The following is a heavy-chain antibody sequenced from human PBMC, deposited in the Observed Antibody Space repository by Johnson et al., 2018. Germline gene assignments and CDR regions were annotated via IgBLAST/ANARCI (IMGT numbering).Heavy chain of an antibody. Sequence: QVQLQESGGGLVQPGGSLRLSCAASGFTFSSYALHWVRQAPGKGLEWVAVISYDGSNKYYADSVKGRFTISRDNSKNTLYLQMNSLGAEDTTVYYCARTTIVVGTAIRGRDNAFDIWGQGTMVTVSS. CDR3: ARTTIVVGTAIRGRDNAFDI. V-gene: IGHV3-30-3*01. J-gene: IGHJ3*02. CDR2: ISYDGSNK. D-gene: IGHD2-21*02. CDR1: GFTFSSYA.